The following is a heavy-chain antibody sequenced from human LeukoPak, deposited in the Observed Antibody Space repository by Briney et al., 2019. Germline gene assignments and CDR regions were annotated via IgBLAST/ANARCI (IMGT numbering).Heavy chain of an antibody. D-gene: IGHD1-1*01. CDR1: GFTFSDYA. V-gene: IGHV3-48*04. CDR3: ANTKQFEY. CDR2: ISEDGNTT. Sequence: GGSVRLSCVASGFTFSDYAMNWVRQAPGKGLEWVSVISEDGNTTYYSDSLKGRFTISRDNDKNSLYLQMNSLRAEDTAVYYCANTKQFEYWGQGTLVTVSS. J-gene: IGHJ4*02.